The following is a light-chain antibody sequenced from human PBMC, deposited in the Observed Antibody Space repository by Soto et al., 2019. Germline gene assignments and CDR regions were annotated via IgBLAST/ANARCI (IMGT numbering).Light chain of an antibody. V-gene: IGKV3-20*01. J-gene: IGKJ1*01. Sequence: ENVLTQSPGTLSLSPGERATLSCRASQSVSSNLLAWYQQKPGQAPRLLIYGASSRATGIPDRFSGSGSGTDFTLTISRLEPEDFAVYYCQQYGSSPTFGQGTKV. CDR1: QSVSSNL. CDR3: QQYGSSPT. CDR2: GAS.